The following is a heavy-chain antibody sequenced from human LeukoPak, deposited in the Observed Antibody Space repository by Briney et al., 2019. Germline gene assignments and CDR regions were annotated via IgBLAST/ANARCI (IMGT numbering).Heavy chain of an antibody. V-gene: IGHV1-2*02. CDR2: INPNSGVT. Sequence: ASVKVSCKASGYTFTGYYMHWVRQAPGQGLEWMGWINPNSGVTNYAQRLQGRVTITRDTSIDTAYMQLSRLRSDDTAVYYCAKDRYGDYEAPFHYYMDAWGRGTTVTVSS. D-gene: IGHD5-12*01. CDR3: AKDRYGDYEAPFHYYMDA. CDR1: GYTFTGYY. J-gene: IGHJ6*03.